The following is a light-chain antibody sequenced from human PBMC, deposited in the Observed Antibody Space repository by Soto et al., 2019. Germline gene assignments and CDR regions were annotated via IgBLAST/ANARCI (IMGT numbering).Light chain of an antibody. Sequence: QSVLTQPASMSGSPGQSITISCTGTSIDVGAYNSVSWYQQHPGKAPKLMIYEVTNRPSGVSDRFSGSKSGNTASLTISGLQAEDDADYYCSSYTSSSTLVFGGGTKVTAL. J-gene: IGLJ2*01. CDR3: SSYTSSSTLV. V-gene: IGLV2-14*01. CDR1: SIDVGAYNS. CDR2: EVT.